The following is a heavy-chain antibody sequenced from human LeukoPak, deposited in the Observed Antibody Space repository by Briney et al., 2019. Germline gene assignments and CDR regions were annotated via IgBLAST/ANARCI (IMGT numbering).Heavy chain of an antibody. D-gene: IGHD2-2*01. Sequence: ASVKVSCKASGYTFTSYDINWVRQATGQGLEWMAWMNPNSGNTGYAQKFQGRVTMTRDTSISTAYMELSRLRSDDTAVYYCARGEYQLLFYFDYWGQGTLVTVSS. J-gene: IGHJ4*02. CDR3: ARGEYQLLFYFDY. V-gene: IGHV1-8*01. CDR2: MNPNSGNT. CDR1: GYTFTSYD.